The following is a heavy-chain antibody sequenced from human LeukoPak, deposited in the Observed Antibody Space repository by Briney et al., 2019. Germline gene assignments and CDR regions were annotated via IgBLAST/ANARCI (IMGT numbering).Heavy chain of an antibody. Sequence: GGSLRLSCAASGFTFSRSSMNWVRQAPGKGLEWVSSITTSSSYIYYTDSVKGRFTISRDNAKNSLYLQMNSLRAEDTAVYYCARVPNDYYDSSDYWGQGTLVTVSS. CDR3: ARVPNDYYDSSDY. D-gene: IGHD3-22*01. J-gene: IGHJ4*02. CDR2: ITTSSSYI. CDR1: GFTFSRSS. V-gene: IGHV3-21*01.